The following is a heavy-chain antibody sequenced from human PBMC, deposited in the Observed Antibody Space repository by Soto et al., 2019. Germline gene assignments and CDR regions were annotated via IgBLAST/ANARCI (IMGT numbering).Heavy chain of an antibody. CDR3: ARGPSTGVVVPAAVGAFDI. D-gene: IGHD2-2*01. CDR2: INAGNGNT. Sequence: GASVKVSCKASGYTFTSYAMHWVRQAPGQRLEWMGWINAGNGNTKYSQKLQGRVTITRDTSASTAYMELSSLRSEDTAVYYCARGPSTGVVVPAAVGAFDIWGQGTMVTVSS. CDR1: GYTFTSYA. J-gene: IGHJ3*02. V-gene: IGHV1-3*01.